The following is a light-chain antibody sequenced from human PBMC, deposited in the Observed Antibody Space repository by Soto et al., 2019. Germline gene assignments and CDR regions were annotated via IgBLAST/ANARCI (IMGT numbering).Light chain of an antibody. V-gene: IGLV1-47*01. CDR3: AAWDVTLSGGV. J-gene: IGLJ3*02. Sequence: QSVLTQPPSASGTPGQRVTISCSGTSSNIRTNYVYWYQRLPGTAPRLLIYLNNQRPSGVPDRFSGSKSGTSASLAISGLRSEDEADYYCAAWDVTLSGGVFGGGTKLTVL. CDR2: LNN. CDR1: SSNIRTNY.